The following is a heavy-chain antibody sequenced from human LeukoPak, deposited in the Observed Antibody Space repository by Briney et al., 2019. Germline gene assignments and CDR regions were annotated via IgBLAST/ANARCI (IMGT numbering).Heavy chain of an antibody. D-gene: IGHD3-9*01. CDR2: IYYSGST. J-gene: IGHJ3*02. CDR3: ARDRYYEIFHRPWCAFDI. V-gene: IGHV4-39*07. Sequence: SETLSLTCTVSGGSISSSSYYWGWIRQPPGKGLEWFGSIYYSGSTYYNPSLKSRVTISVDTSKNQFSLKLSSVTAADTAVYYCARDRYYEIFHRPWCAFDIWGQGTMVTVSS. CDR1: GGSISSSSYY.